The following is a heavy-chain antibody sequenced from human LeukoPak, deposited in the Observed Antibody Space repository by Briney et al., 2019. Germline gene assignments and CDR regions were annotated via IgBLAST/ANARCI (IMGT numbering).Heavy chain of an antibody. CDR1: GYTFTSYA. CDR3: ARSDSSSWPFDY. D-gene: IGHD6-13*01. V-gene: IGHV1-3*01. CDR2: INAGNGNT. Sequence: ASVKVSCKASGYTFTSYAMHWVRQAPGQRLEWMGWINAGNGNTKYSQKFQGRVTITRDTSASTAYMDLSSLRSEDTAVYYCARSDSSSWPFDYWGQGTLVTVSS. J-gene: IGHJ4*02.